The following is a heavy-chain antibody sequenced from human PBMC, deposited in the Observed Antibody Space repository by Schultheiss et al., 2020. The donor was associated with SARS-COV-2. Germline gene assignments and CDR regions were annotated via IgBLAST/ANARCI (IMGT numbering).Heavy chain of an antibody. D-gene: IGHD6-19*01. CDR1: GGSISSSSYY. J-gene: IGHJ4*02. CDR3: ARDQPGWGTSD. CDR2: IYTSGST. Sequence: SETLSLTCTVSGGSISSSSYYWGWIRQPPGKGLEWIGSIYTSGSTNYNPSLKSRVTISVDTSKNQFSLKLSSVTAADTAVYYCARDQPGWGTSDWGQGSLVTVSS. V-gene: IGHV4-39*07.